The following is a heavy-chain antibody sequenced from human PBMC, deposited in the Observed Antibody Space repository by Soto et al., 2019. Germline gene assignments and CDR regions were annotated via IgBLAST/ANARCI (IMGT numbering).Heavy chain of an antibody. D-gene: IGHD1-20*01. J-gene: IGHJ5*02. CDR2: ILSDGNNK. CDR3: VRDNWNRRPDSWFDP. V-gene: IGHV3-33*01. Sequence: GGSLRLSCTASGFTFSNYGMHWARQAPGKGLEWVAAILSDGNNKYYADSVKGRFTISRDNFKSALYLEMNSLRVEDTAVYYCVRDNWNRRPDSWFDPWGQGTLVTVSS. CDR1: GFTFSNYG.